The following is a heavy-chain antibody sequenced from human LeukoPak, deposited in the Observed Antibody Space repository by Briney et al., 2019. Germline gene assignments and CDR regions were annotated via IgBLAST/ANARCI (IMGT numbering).Heavy chain of an antibody. J-gene: IGHJ4*02. CDR1: GYTFTSYG. CDR3: ARAAGYYDTSGYYLY. Sequence: EASVKVSCKASGYTFTSYGISWVRQAPGQGLELMGWISAYSGNTNYAQKPQGRVTMTTDTSTSTAYMELRSLRSDDTAVYYCARAAGYYDTSGYYLYWGQGTLVTVSS. V-gene: IGHV1-18*01. D-gene: IGHD3-22*01. CDR2: ISAYSGNT.